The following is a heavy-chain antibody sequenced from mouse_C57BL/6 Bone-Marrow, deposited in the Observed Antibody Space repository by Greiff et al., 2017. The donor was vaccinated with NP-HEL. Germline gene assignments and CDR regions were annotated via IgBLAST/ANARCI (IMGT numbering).Heavy chain of an antibody. Sequence: EVKLVESGGGLVKPGGSLKLSCAASGFTFSSYAMSWVRQTPEKRLEWVATISDGGSYTYYPDNVKGRFTISRDNAKNNLYLQMSHLKSEDTAMYYCARDVDGYYLAWFAYGGQGTLVTVSA. V-gene: IGHV5-4*01. CDR3: ARDVDGYYLAWFAY. CDR1: GFTFSSYA. D-gene: IGHD2-3*01. J-gene: IGHJ3*01. CDR2: ISDGGSYT.